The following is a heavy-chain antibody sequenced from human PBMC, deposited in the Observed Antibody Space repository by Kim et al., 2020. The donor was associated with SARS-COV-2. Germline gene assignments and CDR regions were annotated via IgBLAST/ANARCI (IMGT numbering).Heavy chain of an antibody. J-gene: IGHJ4*02. Sequence: YATSVKGRFNILRDNDKNALYLLMNSLRAEDTALYYCAKDKRGAMALFDYWGQGTLVTVSS. V-gene: IGHV3-9*01. CDR3: AKDKRGAMALFDY.